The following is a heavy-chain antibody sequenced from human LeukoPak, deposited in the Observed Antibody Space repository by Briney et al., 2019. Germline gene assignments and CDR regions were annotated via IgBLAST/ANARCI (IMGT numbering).Heavy chain of an antibody. CDR1: GFTFSSYA. CDR3: ASKLNYYDSSGHRN. V-gene: IGHV3-30-3*01. Sequence: GGSLRLSCAASGFTFSSYAMHWVRQAPGKGLEWVAVISYDGSNKYYADSVKGRFTISRDNSKNTLYLQMNSLRAEDTAVYYCASKLNYYDSSGHRNWGQGTLVTVSS. D-gene: IGHD3-22*01. CDR2: ISYDGSNK. J-gene: IGHJ4*02.